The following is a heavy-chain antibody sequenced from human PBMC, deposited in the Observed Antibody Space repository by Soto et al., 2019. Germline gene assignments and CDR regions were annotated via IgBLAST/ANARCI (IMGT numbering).Heavy chain of an antibody. V-gene: IGHV1-69*06. CDR1: GGTFSSYA. J-gene: IGHJ3*02. Sequence: QVQLVQSGAEVKKPGSSVKVSCKASGGTFSSYAISWVRQAPGQGLEWMGGIIPIFGTANYAQKFQGRVTITADKSTSTAYMELSSLRSEDTAVYYCASIGGGGGRDSRDAFDIWGQGTMVTVSS. CDR2: IIPIFGTA. CDR3: ASIGGGGGRDSRDAFDI. D-gene: IGHD2-21*02.